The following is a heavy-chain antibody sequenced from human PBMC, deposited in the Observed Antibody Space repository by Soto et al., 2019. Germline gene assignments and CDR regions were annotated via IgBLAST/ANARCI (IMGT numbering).Heavy chain of an antibody. CDR1: GFTFSSYT. CDR2: ISGSGNTS. D-gene: IGHD6-13*01. Sequence: PGGSLRLSCAASGFTFSSYTMTWVRQAPGKGLEWVSAISGSGNTSYYADSVKGRFTISRDSSKKMLYLQMNSLRPEDTAVSYCAKDRGRTWYEDYWGQGTLVTVSS. J-gene: IGHJ4*02. CDR3: AKDRGRTWYEDY. V-gene: IGHV3-23*01.